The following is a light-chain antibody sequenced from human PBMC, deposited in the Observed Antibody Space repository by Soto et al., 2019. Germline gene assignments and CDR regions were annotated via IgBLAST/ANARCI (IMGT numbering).Light chain of an antibody. V-gene: IGKV1-5*03. Sequence: DIPMTQSPSTLSASVGDRVTITCRASQSISSWLAWYQQKPGKAPKLLIYKASSLESGVPSRFSGSGAGTEFTLTISSLQPDDVATYYCQQYGTFGQGTKVEIK. CDR3: QQYGT. CDR2: KAS. CDR1: QSISSW. J-gene: IGKJ1*01.